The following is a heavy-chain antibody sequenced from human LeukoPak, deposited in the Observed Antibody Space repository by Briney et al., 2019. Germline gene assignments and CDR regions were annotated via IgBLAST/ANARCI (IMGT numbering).Heavy chain of an antibody. CDR2: FYTSGTT. CDR3: AGCRHGNCDYFDY. V-gene: IGHV4-4*07. D-gene: IGHD1-7*01. CDR1: GGSFTSDY. Sequence: SETLSRTATVSGGSFTSDYWSWIRQPAGKGLEWSGRFYTSGTTNYNPSLKSRVTMEADTSKNQFSLKRRSVTAADTAVYYCAGCRHGNCDYFDYWGQGTLVTVSS. J-gene: IGHJ4*02.